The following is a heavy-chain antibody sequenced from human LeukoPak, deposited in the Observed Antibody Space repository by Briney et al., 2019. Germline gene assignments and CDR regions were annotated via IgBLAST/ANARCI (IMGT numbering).Heavy chain of an antibody. Sequence: PSETLSLTCTVSGGSISSSNYYWGWIRQPPGKGLEWIGSFHYSGNTYYNPSLKSRVTISVDTSKNQFSLKLSSVTAADTAVYYCARHKDYYYSYMDVWGKGTTVTISS. CDR1: GGSISSSNYY. V-gene: IGHV4-39*01. J-gene: IGHJ6*03. CDR2: FHYSGNT. CDR3: ARHKDYYYSYMDV.